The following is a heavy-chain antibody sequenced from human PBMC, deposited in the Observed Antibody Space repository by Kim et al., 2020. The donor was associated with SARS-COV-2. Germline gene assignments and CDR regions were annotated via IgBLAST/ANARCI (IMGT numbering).Heavy chain of an antibody. Sequence: ASVKVSCKTSGYTFTDYYMHWVRQAPGQGLEWMGRIDLNTGGTNYAQKFQGRVTMTRDTSIDTAYMELSWLTSDDTAIFYCARDILLLPAAIKVHYFDSWGQGTLVTVSS. CDR2: IDLNTGGT. D-gene: IGHD2-2*02. J-gene: IGHJ4*02. CDR1: GYTFTDYY. CDR3: ARDILLLPAAIKVHYFDS. V-gene: IGHV1-2*06.